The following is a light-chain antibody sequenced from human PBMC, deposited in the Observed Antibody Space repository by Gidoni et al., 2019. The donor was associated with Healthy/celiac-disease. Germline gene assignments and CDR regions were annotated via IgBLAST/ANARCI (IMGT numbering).Light chain of an antibody. Sequence: DIVMTQSTDSLAVSLGERATINCKSSQSVLYSSNTKNYLAWYQQKPGQPPKLLIYWAPTRESGVPDRFSGSGSGTDFTLTSSSLQAEDVAVYYCQQYYSTPTFGQGTRLEIK. V-gene: IGKV4-1*01. J-gene: IGKJ5*01. CDR2: WAP. CDR3: QQYYSTPT. CDR1: QSVLYSSNTKNY.